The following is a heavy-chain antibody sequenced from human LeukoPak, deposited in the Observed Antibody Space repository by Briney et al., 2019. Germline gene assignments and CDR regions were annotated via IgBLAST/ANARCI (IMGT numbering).Heavy chain of an antibody. V-gene: IGHV3-53*01. D-gene: IGHD5-18*01. CDR2: IYSGGST. CDR1: GFTVSSNY. CDR3: AKDSGQLWYGPYYFDY. Sequence: GGSLRLSCAASGFTVSSNYMSWVRQAPGKGLEWVSVIYSGGSTYYADSVKGRFTISRDNSKNTLYLQMNSLRAEDTAVYYCAKDSGQLWYGPYYFDYWGQGTLVTVSS. J-gene: IGHJ4*02.